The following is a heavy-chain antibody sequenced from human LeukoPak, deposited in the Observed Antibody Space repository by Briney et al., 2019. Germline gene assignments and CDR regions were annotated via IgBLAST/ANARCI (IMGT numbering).Heavy chain of an antibody. V-gene: IGHV4-59*11. Sequence: SETLSLTCTVSGGSISRHYWSWIRQPPGKGLEWIGYIYYSGSTNYNPSLKSRVTISVDTSKNQFSLKLSSVTAADTAVYYCARATVAGTYYYYYYMDVWGKGTTVTVSS. CDR3: ARATVAGTYYYYYYMDV. CDR2: IYYSGST. D-gene: IGHD6-19*01. J-gene: IGHJ6*03. CDR1: GGSISRHY.